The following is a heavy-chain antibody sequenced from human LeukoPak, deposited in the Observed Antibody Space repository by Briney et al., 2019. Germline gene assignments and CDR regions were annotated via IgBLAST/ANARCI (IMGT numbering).Heavy chain of an antibody. J-gene: IGHJ3*02. CDR2: ISTTSSTI. Sequence: TGGSLRLSCAASGFTFSSFGMNWVRQAPGKGLEWVSYISTTSSTIFYADSVKGRFTISRDNAKNSVYLQMNSLRAEDTAVYYCAKDLKGQESRYYYDSSEAFDIWGQGTMVTVSS. CDR3: AKDLKGQESRYYYDSSEAFDI. V-gene: IGHV3-48*01. CDR1: GFTFSSFG. D-gene: IGHD3-22*01.